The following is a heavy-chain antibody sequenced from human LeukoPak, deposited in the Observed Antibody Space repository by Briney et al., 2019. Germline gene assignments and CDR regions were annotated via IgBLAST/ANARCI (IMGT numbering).Heavy chain of an antibody. CDR2: INHSGST. D-gene: IGHD6-13*01. V-gene: IGHV4-34*01. CDR1: GGSFSGYY. J-gene: IGHJ3*02. Sequence: PSETLSLTCAVYGGSFSGYYWSWIRQPPGKGLEWIGEINHSGSTNYNPSLKSRVTISVDTSKNQFSLKLSSVTAADTAVYYCAVRIAAAYDAFDIWGQGTMVTVSS. CDR3: AVRIAAAYDAFDI.